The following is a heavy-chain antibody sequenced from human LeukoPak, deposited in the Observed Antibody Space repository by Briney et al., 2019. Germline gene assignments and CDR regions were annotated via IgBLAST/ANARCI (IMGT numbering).Heavy chain of an antibody. CDR3: ARDYYGDYYQSGYGMDV. V-gene: IGHV3-21*01. J-gene: IGHJ6*02. CDR2: ISGSGSFK. CDR1: GFTFSTYS. D-gene: IGHD4-17*01. Sequence: GGSLRLSCAASGFTFSTYSMNWVRQAPGKGLEWVSSISGSGSFKFYTDSVKGRFTISRDNVKRSLYLQLSSLRAEDTAVYYCARDYYGDYYQSGYGMDVWGQGTTITVSS.